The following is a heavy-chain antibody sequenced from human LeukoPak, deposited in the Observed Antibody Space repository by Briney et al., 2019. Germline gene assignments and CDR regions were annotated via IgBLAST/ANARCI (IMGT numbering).Heavy chain of an antibody. D-gene: IGHD4-17*01. CDR2: IYHSGST. CDR3: ANHAVTSTWFFDL. Sequence: SETLSLTRAVSGYSISSGYYWGWIRQPPGKGLEWIGSIYHSGSTYYNPSLKSRVTISADTSKNQFSLKLSSVTAADTAMYYCANHAVTSTWFFDLWGRGTLVTVSS. CDR1: GYSISSGYY. J-gene: IGHJ2*01. V-gene: IGHV4-38-2*01.